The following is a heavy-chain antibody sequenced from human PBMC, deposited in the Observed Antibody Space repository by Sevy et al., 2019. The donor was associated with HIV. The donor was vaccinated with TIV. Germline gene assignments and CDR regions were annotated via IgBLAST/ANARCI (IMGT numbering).Heavy chain of an antibody. CDR1: GGSVSSGSYY. Sequence: SETLSLTCTVSGGSVSSGSYYWSWIRQPPGKGLEWIGCIYYSGSTNYNPSLKSRVTISVDTSKNQFSLKLSSVTAADTAVYYCARSNKSWYVDWLYYFDYWGHGTLVTVSS. CDR3: ARSNKSWYVDWLYYFDY. J-gene: IGHJ4*01. CDR2: IYYSGST. D-gene: IGHD6-13*01. V-gene: IGHV4-61*01.